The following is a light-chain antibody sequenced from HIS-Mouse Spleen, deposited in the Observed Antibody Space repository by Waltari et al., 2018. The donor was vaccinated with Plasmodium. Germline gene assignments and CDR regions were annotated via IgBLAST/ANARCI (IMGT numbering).Light chain of an antibody. CDR3: QQYNTSSFT. J-gene: IGKJ3*01. CDR2: GAS. Sequence: EIVMTQSPATLSVSPGERATLSCRASPSVSSNLTWYQQKPGQAPMLLIYGASNRATGIPARFSGSGSGTESTLTISSLPSEDFAVYYCQQYNTSSFTFGPGTKVDIK. CDR1: PSVSSN. V-gene: IGKV3-15*01.